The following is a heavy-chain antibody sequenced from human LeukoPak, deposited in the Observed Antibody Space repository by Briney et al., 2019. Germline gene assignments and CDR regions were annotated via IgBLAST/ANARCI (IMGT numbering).Heavy chain of an antibody. V-gene: IGHV3-53*01. CDR3: ARLLRVGTAAGFDY. CDR2: IYSGGST. Sequence: GGSLRLSCAASGFAVSSSYMSWVRQAPGKGLEWVSVIYSGGSTYYADSVKGRFTISRDNSKNTLSLQMNSLRAEDTAVYYCARLLRVGTAAGFDYWGQGTLVTVSS. D-gene: IGHD6-13*01. J-gene: IGHJ4*02. CDR1: GFAVSSSY.